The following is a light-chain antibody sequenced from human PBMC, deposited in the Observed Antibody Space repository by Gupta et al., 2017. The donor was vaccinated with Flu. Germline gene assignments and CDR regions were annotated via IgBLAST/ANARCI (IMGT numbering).Light chain of an antibody. V-gene: IGKV1-5*03. CDR1: QNIKTW. CDR2: RAS. J-gene: IGKJ1*01. CDR3: QQYYGPWT. Sequence: DYQMTQSPSTLSASLGDRVTITCRASQNIKTWLAWFQRKPGEAPKLLIYRASTLETGVPSRFSGSGSGTEFTLTISSLQPDDFATYYCQQYYGPWTFGQGTKVEIK.